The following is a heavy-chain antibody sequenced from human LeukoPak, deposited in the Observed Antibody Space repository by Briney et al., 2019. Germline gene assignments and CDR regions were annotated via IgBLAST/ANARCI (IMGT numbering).Heavy chain of an antibody. Sequence: SETLSLTCAVYGGSFSGYYWSWIRQPPGKGLEWIGEINHSGSTNYNPSLKSRVTISVDTSKNQFFLKLSSVTAADTAVYYCALPRARRGMDVWGKGTTVTVSS. D-gene: IGHD2-2*01. J-gene: IGHJ6*04. V-gene: IGHV4-34*01. CDR1: GGSFSGYY. CDR3: ALPRARRGMDV. CDR2: INHSGST.